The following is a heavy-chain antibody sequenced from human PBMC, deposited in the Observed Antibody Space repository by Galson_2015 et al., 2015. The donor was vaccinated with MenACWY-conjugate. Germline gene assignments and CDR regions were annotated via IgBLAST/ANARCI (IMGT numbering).Heavy chain of an antibody. CDR1: GFTFSSYA. CDR2: ISGSGGSI. J-gene: IGHJ4*02. D-gene: IGHD3-22*01. V-gene: IGHV3-23*01. Sequence: SLRLSCAASGFTFSSYAMSWVRQAPGKGLEWVSAISGSGGSIYYADSVKGRFTISRDNSKNTLYLQMNSLRAEDTAVYYCANDRGYYDSSGYLVYFGYWGQGTLVTVSS. CDR3: ANDRGYYDSSGYLVYFGY.